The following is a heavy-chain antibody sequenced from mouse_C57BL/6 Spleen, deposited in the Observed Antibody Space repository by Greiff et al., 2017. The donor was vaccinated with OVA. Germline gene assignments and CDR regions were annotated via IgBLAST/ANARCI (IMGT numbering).Heavy chain of an antibody. CDR3: ARLDLQYYFDY. CDR1: GYTFTSYW. D-gene: IGHD6-1*01. V-gene: IGHV1-50*01. J-gene: IGHJ2*01. Sequence: VQLQESGAELVKPGASVKLSCKASGYTFTSYWMQWVKQRPGQGLEWIGEIDPSDSYTNYNQKFKGKATLTVDTSSSTAYMQLSSLTSEDSAVYYCARLDLQYYFDYWGQGTTLTVSS. CDR2: IDPSDSYT.